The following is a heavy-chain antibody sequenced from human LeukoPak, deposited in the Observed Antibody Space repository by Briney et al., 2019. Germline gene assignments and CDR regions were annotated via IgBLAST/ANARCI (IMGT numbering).Heavy chain of an antibody. Sequence: GGSLRLSCAASGFTFSSYAMHWVRQAPGKGLEWVAVISYDGSNKYYADSVKGRFTISRDNSKNTLYLQMNSLRAEDTAVYYCAGDSTTVVTAGLDYWGQGTLVTVSS. D-gene: IGHD4-23*01. CDR3: AGDSTTVVTAGLDY. J-gene: IGHJ4*02. CDR1: GFTFSSYA. CDR2: ISYDGSNK. V-gene: IGHV3-30-3*01.